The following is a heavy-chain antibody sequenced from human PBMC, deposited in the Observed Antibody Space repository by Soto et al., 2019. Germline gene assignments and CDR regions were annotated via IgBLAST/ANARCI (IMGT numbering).Heavy chain of an antibody. CDR3: ARQIYDSDTGPNFQYYFDS. J-gene: IGHJ4*02. D-gene: IGHD3-22*01. V-gene: IGHV5-10-1*01. Sequence: GESLKISCKGSVYSFAGYWITWVRQKPGKGLEWMGRIDPSDSQTYYSPSFRGHVTISVTKSITTVFLQWSSLRASDTAMYYCARQIYDSDTGPNFQYYFDSWGQGTPVTVPQ. CDR1: VYSFAGYW. CDR2: IDPSDSQT.